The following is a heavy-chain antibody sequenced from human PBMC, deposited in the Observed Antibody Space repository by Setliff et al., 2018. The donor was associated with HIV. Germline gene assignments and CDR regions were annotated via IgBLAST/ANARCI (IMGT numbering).Heavy chain of an antibody. D-gene: IGHD2-15*01. V-gene: IGHV4-39*01. CDR1: RGSISSTSHY. J-gene: IGHJ6*03. CDR2: ISPSGST. Sequence: SETLSLTCIVSRGSISSTSHYWGWVRQSPGRRLEWIGEISPSGSTNYNPSLKSRVTISVDTSENQFSLKLSSVTAADTAVYYCARTPQEVVVVAATRPYYYYYMDVWGKGTTVTVSS. CDR3: ARTPQEVVVVAATRPYYYYYMDV.